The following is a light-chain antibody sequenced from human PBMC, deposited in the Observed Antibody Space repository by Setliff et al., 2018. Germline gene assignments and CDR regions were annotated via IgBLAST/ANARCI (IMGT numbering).Light chain of an antibody. CDR2: DVS. V-gene: IGLV2-8*01. CDR3: SSYAGSNNPYV. Sequence: QSALTQPASVSGSPGQSITISCTGTSSDVGGYNYASWYQQHPGKAPKLMIYDVSKRPSGVPDRFSGSKSGNTASLTVSGLQAEDEADYYCSSYAGSNNPYVFGTGTKVTVL. J-gene: IGLJ1*01. CDR1: SSDVGGYNY.